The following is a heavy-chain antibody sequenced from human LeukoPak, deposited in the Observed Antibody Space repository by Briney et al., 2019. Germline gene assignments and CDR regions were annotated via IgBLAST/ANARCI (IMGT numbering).Heavy chain of an antibody. CDR1: GFTVSSNY. J-gene: IGHJ6*03. CDR2: IYSGGTT. CDR3: ARDPLGLRIPMDV. D-gene: IGHD1-26*01. Sequence: GGSLRLSCAASGFTVSSNYMSWVRQAPGKGLEWVSLIYSGGTTYYADSVRGRFTVSRDNSKNTLYLQMNSLRAEDTAVYYCARDPLGLRIPMDVWGKGTTVTVSS. V-gene: IGHV3-53*01.